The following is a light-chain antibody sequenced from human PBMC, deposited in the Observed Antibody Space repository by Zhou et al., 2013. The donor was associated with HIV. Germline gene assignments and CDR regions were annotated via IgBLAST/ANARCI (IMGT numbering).Light chain of an antibody. CDR2: GAS. Sequence: IVLTQSPDTLSLSPGERVTLSCRASQSVSSNYLVWYQQKPGQAPRLLIYGASSRATGIPDRFSGSGSGTDFTLTISRLEPEDFAVYYCQQYGSSPYTFGQGTKLEIK. CDR1: QSVSSNY. V-gene: IGKV3-20*01. CDR3: QQYGSSPYT. J-gene: IGKJ2*01.